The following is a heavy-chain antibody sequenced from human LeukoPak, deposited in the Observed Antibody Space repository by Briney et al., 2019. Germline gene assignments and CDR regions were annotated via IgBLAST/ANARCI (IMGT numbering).Heavy chain of an antibody. CDR3: AKDNPLDY. V-gene: IGHV3-30*02. J-gene: IGHJ4*02. D-gene: IGHD1-14*01. Sequence: SGGSLRLSCGASGFTFSNYGMLWVRQAPGKGLEWVAFIRYDGNNLLYADSVKGRFTISRDNSKNTLYLHIKSLRAEDTAVYYCAKDNPLDYWGQGTLVIVSS. CDR2: IRYDGNNL. CDR1: GFTFSNYG.